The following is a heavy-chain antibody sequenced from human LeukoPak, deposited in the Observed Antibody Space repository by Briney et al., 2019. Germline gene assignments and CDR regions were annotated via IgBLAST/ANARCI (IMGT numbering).Heavy chain of an antibody. CDR2: IYYSGST. Sequence: SETLSLTCAVSGGSISSGGYSWSWIRQPPGKGLEWIGYIYYSGSTNYNPSLKSRVTISVDTSKNQFSLKLSSVTAADTAVYYCARWPGGYWGQGTLVTVSS. CDR3: ARWPGGY. J-gene: IGHJ4*02. D-gene: IGHD3-10*01. CDR1: GGSISSGGYS. V-gene: IGHV4-61*08.